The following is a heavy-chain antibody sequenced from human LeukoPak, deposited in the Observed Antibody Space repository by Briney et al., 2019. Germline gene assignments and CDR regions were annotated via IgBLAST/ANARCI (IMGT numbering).Heavy chain of an antibody. V-gene: IGHV3-53*04. CDR3: ARDQRSGWLDP. D-gene: IGHD1-26*01. J-gene: IGHJ5*02. CDR2: IYRGSIT. CDR1: GVTVSDAY. Sequence: PRGALRLSCAVSGVTVSDAYMSWGRQAPGKGGEWVSLIYRGSITYYAYAVNGRFTTSRHNSSNPFYLQINSLTPEDTAVYYCARDQRSGWLDPWGQGTLVTVSS.